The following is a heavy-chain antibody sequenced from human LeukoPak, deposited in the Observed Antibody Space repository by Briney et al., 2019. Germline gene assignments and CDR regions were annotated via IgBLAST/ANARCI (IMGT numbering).Heavy chain of an antibody. Sequence: ASVKVSCKASGYAFTGYYMHWVRQAPGQGLEWMGIINPSGGSTSYAQKFQGRVTMTRDTSTSTVYMELSSLRSEDTAAYYCARDAIFGVVTPFDYWGQGTLVTVSS. CDR1: GYAFTGYY. D-gene: IGHD3-3*01. V-gene: IGHV1-46*01. CDR2: INPSGGST. J-gene: IGHJ4*02. CDR3: ARDAIFGVVTPFDY.